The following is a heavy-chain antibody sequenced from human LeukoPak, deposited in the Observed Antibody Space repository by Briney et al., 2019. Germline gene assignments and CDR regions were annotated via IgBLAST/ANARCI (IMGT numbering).Heavy chain of an antibody. CDR2: ITSSSSYT. D-gene: IGHD1-26*01. Sequence: GGSLRLSCAASGFSFSSYNMNWVRQAPGKGLEWVSSITSSSSYTFYADSVKGRFTISRDNARNSLYLQMNSLRAEDTAVYYCARDPYSGAYGDTYYYYMDVWGKGTTVTVSS. CDR1: GFSFSSYN. CDR3: ARDPYSGAYGDTYYYYMDV. V-gene: IGHV3-21*01. J-gene: IGHJ6*03.